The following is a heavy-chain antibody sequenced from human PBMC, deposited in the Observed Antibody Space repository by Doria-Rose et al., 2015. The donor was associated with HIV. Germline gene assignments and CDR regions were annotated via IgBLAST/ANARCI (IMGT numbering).Heavy chain of an antibody. Sequence: GGGVRPGGSLRLSCAPSGFPFDDYGMTWVRHAPGKGLEWVSNINWNGGSTGYADSVKGRFTVSRDNAKNSLYLQMNNLRAEDTALYYCAREVRSTIDARGNWFDPWGQGTRGTGSA. CDR3: AREVRSTIDARGNWFDP. J-gene: IGHJ5*02. D-gene: IGHD6-6*01. CDR2: INWNGGST. V-gene: IGHV3-20*04. CDR1: GFPFDDYG.